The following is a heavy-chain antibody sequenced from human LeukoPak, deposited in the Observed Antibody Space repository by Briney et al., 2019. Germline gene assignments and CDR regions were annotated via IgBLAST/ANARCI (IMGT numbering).Heavy chain of an antibody. CDR2: VSAYNGNT. D-gene: IGHD3-10*01. Sequence: APVKVSCKASGYTFISYGISWVRQAPGQGPEWMGWVSAYNGNTSYVQKFQGRVIMTTDTSTRTVYMELRSLRSDDTAVYYCARDLSYGSGIRNFDYWGQGTLVIVSS. CDR1: GYTFISYG. V-gene: IGHV1-18*01. J-gene: IGHJ4*02. CDR3: ARDLSYGSGIRNFDY.